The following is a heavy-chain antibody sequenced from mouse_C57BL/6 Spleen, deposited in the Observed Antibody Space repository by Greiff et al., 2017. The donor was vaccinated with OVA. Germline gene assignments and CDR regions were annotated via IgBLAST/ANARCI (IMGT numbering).Heavy chain of an antibody. CDR1: GFTFSSYT. V-gene: IGHV5-9*01. CDR3: ASYPDYAMDY. D-gene: IGHD5-5*01. J-gene: IGHJ4*01. CDR2: ISGGGGNT. Sequence: EVHLVESGGGLVKPGGSLKLSCAASGFTFSSYTMSWVRQTPEKRLEWVATISGGGGNTYYPDSVKGRFTISRDNAKNTLYLQMSSLRSEDTALYYCASYPDYAMDYWGQGTSVTVSS.